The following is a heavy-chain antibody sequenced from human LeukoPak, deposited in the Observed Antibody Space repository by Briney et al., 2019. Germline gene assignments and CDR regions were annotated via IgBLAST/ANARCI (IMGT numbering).Heavy chain of an antibody. D-gene: IGHD1-26*01. CDR2: ISSSGSTI. J-gene: IGHJ3*02. V-gene: IGHV3-48*03. CDR3: ARGPPYEEATGAFDI. Sequence: GGSLRLSCAASGFTFSSYEMNWVRQAPGKGLEWVSYISSSGSTIYYADSVKGRFTISRDNAKNSLYLQMNSLRAEDTAVYYCARGPPYEEATGAFDIWGQGTMVTVSS. CDR1: GFTFSSYE.